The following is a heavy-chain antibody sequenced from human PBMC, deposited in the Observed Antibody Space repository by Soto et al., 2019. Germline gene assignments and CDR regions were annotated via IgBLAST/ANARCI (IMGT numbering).Heavy chain of an antibody. J-gene: IGHJ5*02. CDR3: AKRAFIVVVVAATNWFDP. CDR1: GFTFSSYA. CDR2: ISGSGGST. D-gene: IGHD2-15*01. V-gene: IGHV3-23*01. Sequence: EVQLLESGGGLVQPGGSLRLSCAASGFTFSSYAMSWVRQAPGKGLEWVSAISGSGGSTYYADSVKGRFTISRDNSKNTLYLQMNSLRAEDTAVYYCAKRAFIVVVVAATNWFDPWGQGTLVTVSS.